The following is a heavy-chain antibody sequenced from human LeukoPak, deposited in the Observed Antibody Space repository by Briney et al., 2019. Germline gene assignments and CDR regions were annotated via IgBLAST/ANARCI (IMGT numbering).Heavy chain of an antibody. D-gene: IGHD1-26*01. CDR3: AKRLSGSYYPYYFDY. CDR2: ISGSGGST. Sequence: PGGSLRLSCAASGFTFSSYAMSWVRQAPGKGLGWVSAISGSGGSTYYADSVKGRFTISRDNSKNTLYLQMNSLRAEDTAVYYCAKRLSGSYYPYYFDYWGQGTLVTVSS. CDR1: GFTFSSYA. V-gene: IGHV3-23*01. J-gene: IGHJ4*02.